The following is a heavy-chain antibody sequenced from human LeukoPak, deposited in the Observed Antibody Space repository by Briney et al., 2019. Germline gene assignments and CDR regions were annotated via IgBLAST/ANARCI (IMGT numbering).Heavy chain of an antibody. D-gene: IGHD5/OR15-5a*01. V-gene: IGHV4-59*01. J-gene: IGHJ5*02. CDR2: IYYSGST. Sequence: SETLSLTCTVSGGSISSYYWSWIRQPPGKGLEWIGYIYYSGSTNYNPSLKSRGTISVDTSKNQFSLKLSSVTAADTSVYYWARERGVYDQNWFDPWGQGTLVTVSS. CDR1: GGSISSYY. CDR3: ARERGVYDQNWFDP.